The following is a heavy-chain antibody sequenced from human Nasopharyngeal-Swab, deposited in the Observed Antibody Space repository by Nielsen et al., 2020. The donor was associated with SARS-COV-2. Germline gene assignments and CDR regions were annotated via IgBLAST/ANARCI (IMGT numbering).Heavy chain of an antibody. Sequence: WIRQSPSRGLEWLGRTYYRSKWYNDYAVSVKSRITINPDTSKNQFSLQLNSVTPEDTAVYYCARDLDSSSWYPYYFDYWGQGTLVTVSP. D-gene: IGHD6-13*01. V-gene: IGHV6-1*01. CDR2: TYYRSKWYN. J-gene: IGHJ4*02. CDR3: ARDLDSSSWYPYYFDY.